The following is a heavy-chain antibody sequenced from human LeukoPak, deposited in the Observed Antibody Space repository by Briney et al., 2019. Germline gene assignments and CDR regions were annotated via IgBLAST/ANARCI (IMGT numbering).Heavy chain of an antibody. CDR3: ARQSTIAAARIDP. CDR2: IYYSGSA. Sequence: SETLSLTCTVSGGSISDSNYYWGWIRQPPGRGLEWIGNIYYSGSAYYSPSLKSRVTVSVDTSKNQFSLKLNSVTAADTAVYYCARQSTIAAARIDPWGQGTLVAVSS. CDR1: GGSISDSNYY. J-gene: IGHJ5*02. V-gene: IGHV4-39*01. D-gene: IGHD6-25*01.